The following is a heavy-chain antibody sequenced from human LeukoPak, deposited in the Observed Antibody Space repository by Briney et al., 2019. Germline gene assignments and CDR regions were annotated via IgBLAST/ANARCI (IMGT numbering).Heavy chain of an antibody. CDR3: ARGYYDSSGYPRAEYFQH. D-gene: IGHD3-22*01. CDR1: GYTFTSYA. CDR2: INAGNGNT. J-gene: IGHJ1*01. V-gene: IGHV1-3*01. Sequence: GASVKVSCKASGYTFTSYAMHWVRQAPGQRLEWMGWINAGNGNTKYSQKFQGRVTITRDTSASTAYMELSSLGSEDTAVYYCARGYYDSSGYPRAEYFQHWGQGTLVTVSS.